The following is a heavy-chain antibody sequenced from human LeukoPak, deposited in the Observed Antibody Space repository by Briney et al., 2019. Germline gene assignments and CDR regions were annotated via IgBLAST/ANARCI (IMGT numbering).Heavy chain of an antibody. J-gene: IGHJ6*02. D-gene: IGHD3-10*01. V-gene: IGHV1-3*01. CDR2: INAGNGNT. Sequence: ASVKVSCKASGYTFTSYAMHWVRQAPGQRLEWMGWINAGNGNTKYSQKFQGRVTITRDTSASTAYMELSSLRSEDTAVYYCARESSRGDYGSGSYYAYYYYCMDVWGQGTTVTVSS. CDR1: GYTFTSYA. CDR3: ARESSRGDYGSGSYYAYYYYCMDV.